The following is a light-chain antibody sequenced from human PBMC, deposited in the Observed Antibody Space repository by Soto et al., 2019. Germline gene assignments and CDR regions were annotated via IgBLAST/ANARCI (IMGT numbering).Light chain of an antibody. CDR3: QSYNDWPFA. J-gene: IGKJ2*01. CDR1: ESLSYF. V-gene: IGKV3-15*01. CDR2: GVS. Sequence: EIVLTQSPATLSVSPGERVTLSCRASESLSYFLAWYQHKPGQSPRLLIYGVSTMVAGVPSRFSGGGSATDFTLTISSLQSEDFAVYYCQSYNDWPFAFGQGTKLEI.